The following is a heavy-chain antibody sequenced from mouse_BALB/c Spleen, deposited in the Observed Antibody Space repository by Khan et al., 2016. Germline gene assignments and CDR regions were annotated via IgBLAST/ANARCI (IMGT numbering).Heavy chain of an antibody. D-gene: IGHD3-2*02. CDR2: IYPGDGDT. CDR3: ADALSVY. V-gene: IGHV1-87*01. Sequence: VQLQESGAELARPGASVRLSCKVSGYTSANYWMQWVKQRPGQGLEWIGSIYPGDGDTRYSQKFKDKATLTADKSSSSAYMLLRSVASEDYAVYSCADALSVYWGQGTLVTVSA. J-gene: IGHJ3*01. CDR1: GYTSANYW.